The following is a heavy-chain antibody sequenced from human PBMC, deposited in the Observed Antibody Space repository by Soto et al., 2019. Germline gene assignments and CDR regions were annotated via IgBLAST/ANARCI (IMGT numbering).Heavy chain of an antibody. J-gene: IGHJ3*02. D-gene: IGHD2-2*01. Sequence: QVQLQESGPGLVEPSETLSLTCTVSGDSMSRYYWSWIRQSAEKGLEWIGRISATGTTSYIPSLKSRVTISVDTSKNQFSLKLSSVTAADTAVYYCARGGYCSSTSCFKAAFDIWGQGTMVTVSS. CDR2: ISATGTT. CDR1: GDSMSRYY. V-gene: IGHV4-4*07. CDR3: ARGGYCSSTSCFKAAFDI.